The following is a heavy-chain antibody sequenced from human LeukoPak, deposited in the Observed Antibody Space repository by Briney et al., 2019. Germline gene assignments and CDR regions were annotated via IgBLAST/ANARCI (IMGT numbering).Heavy chain of an antibody. CDR1: GGTFSSYA. J-gene: IGHJ4*02. D-gene: IGHD1-26*01. V-gene: IGHV1-69*01. CDR3: AREDPLVGAFDY. CDR2: IIPIFGTA. Sequence: SVKASCKASGGTFSSYAISWVRQAPGQGLEWMGGIIPIFGTANYAQKFQGRVTITADESTSTAYMELSSLRSEDTAVYYCAREDPLVGAFDYWGQGTLVTVSS.